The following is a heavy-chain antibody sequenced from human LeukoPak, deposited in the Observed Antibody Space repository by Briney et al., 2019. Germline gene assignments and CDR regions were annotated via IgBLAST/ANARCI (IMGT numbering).Heavy chain of an antibody. V-gene: IGHV4-34*01. CDR1: GGSFSGYY. Sequence: SETLSLTCAVYGGSFSGYYWSWIRQPPGKGLEWIGEINHSGSTNYNPSLKSRVTISEDTSKNQFSLKLSSVTAADTAVYYCARGHSSSWYSWFDPWGQGTLVTVSS. CDR2: INHSGST. D-gene: IGHD6-13*01. CDR3: ARGHSSSWYSWFDP. J-gene: IGHJ5*02.